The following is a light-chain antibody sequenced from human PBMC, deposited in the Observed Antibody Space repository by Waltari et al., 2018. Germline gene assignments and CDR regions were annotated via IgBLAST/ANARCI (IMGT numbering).Light chain of an antibody. CDR1: SSHLGNNV. CDR2: RND. J-gene: IGLJ3*02. V-gene: IGLV1-44*01. CDR3: ASWDDSLNGHWV. Sequence: QSILTQPPSASGTPGQRVTISCSGTSSHLGNNVVHWYQQVPGTAPKLLTYRNDLRPSGVPDRFSASKSGTSASLAISGLQSEDEAEYYCASWDDSLNGHWVFGGGTKVTVL.